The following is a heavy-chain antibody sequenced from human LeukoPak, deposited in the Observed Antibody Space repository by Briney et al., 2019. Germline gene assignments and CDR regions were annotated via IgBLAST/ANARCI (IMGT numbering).Heavy chain of an antibody. Sequence: ASVKVSCKASGYTFTSYAMHWVRQAPGQRLEWMGWINAGNGNTKYSQKFQGRVTITRDTSASTAYMELSSLRSEDTAVYYCARDRSLLAYSYYGMDVWGQGTTVTVSS. CDR1: GYTFTSYA. J-gene: IGHJ6*02. V-gene: IGHV1-3*01. CDR2: INAGNGNT. CDR3: ARDRSLLAYSYYGMDV. D-gene: IGHD1-26*01.